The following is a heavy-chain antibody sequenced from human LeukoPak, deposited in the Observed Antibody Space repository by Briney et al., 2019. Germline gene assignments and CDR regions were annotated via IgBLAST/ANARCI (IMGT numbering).Heavy chain of an antibody. CDR3: ARSGSSPTSFYYGMDV. D-gene: IGHD6-13*01. CDR2: INPNNGGT. CDR1: GYTFTGYY. Sequence: ASVKVSCKASGYTFTGYYMHWVRQAPGQGLEWMGWINPNNGGTNYAQKFQGRVTMTRDTSISTAYMELSRLRSDDTAVYYCARSGSSPTSFYYGMDVWGQGTTVTVSS. J-gene: IGHJ6*02. V-gene: IGHV1-2*02.